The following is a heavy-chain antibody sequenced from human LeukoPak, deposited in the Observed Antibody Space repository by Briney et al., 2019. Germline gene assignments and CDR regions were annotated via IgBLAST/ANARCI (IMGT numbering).Heavy chain of an antibody. J-gene: IGHJ4*02. CDR3: ARGGSGSYYHLFDY. CDR2: ISSSSSYI. D-gene: IGHD3-10*01. CDR1: GFTFSSYG. Sequence: GGSLRLSCAASGFTFSSYGMNWVRQAPGKGLEWVSSISSSSSYIYYADSVKGRFTISRDNAKNSLYLQMNSLRAEDTAVYYCARGGSGSYYHLFDYWGQGTLVTVSS. V-gene: IGHV3-21*01.